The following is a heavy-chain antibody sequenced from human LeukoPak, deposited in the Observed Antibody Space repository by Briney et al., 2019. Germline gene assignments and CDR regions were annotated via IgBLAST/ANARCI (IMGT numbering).Heavy chain of an antibody. D-gene: IGHD6-13*01. J-gene: IGHJ6*03. CDR1: GGSISSYF. CDR2: MYSSGAT. CDR3: ARGYSSSYYYYMDV. Sequence: PSETLSFTCTVSGGSISSYFWSWIRQPPGKGLEWVGYMYSSGATHYNPSLKSRVTMTLDTSKNQFSLKLNSVTAADTAVYYCARGYSSSYYYYMDVWGKGTTVTVSS. V-gene: IGHV4-59*01.